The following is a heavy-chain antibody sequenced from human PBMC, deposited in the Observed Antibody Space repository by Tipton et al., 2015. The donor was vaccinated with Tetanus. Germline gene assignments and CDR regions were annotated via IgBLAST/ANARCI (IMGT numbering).Heavy chain of an antibody. V-gene: IGHV3-48*01. CDR3: AKDSRHAGYDADL. J-gene: IGHJ5*02. D-gene: IGHD5-12*01. CDR1: GFTLRSYS. Sequence: SLRLSCAASGFTLRSYSMNWVRQAPGKGLEWVSYISTTSNTIYYADSVRGRFTISRDNAKNFLYLQMSSLRREDTATYYCAKDSRHAGYDADLWGQGTLVAVSS. CDR2: ISTTSNTI.